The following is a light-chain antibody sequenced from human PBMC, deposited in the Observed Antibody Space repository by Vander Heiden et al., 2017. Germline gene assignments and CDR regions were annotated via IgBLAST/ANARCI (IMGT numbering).Light chain of an antibody. CDR3: QSLDSGLRTWG. Sequence: QSVLTQPPSVSGAPGPRVTISCTGTTSKIGAPYDVHWYQQLPGSAPKRRSYGNNNRPSGVPDRFSGSKSGTSAYLAITGLQAEDEADYYCQSLDSGLRTWGFGGGTKVT. CDR2: GNN. V-gene: IGLV1-40*01. J-gene: IGLJ3*02. CDR1: TSKIGAPYD.